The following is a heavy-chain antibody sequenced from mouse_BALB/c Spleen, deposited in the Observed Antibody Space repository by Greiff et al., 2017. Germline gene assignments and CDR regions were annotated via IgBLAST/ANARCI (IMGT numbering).Heavy chain of an antibody. CDR1: GYTFTDYA. Sequence: VQLQQSGAELVRPGVSVKISCKGSGYTFTDYAMHWVKQSHAKSLEWIGVISTYYGDASYNQKFKGKATMTVDKSSSTAYMELARLTSEDSAIYYCAREYGNYVGFAYWGQGTLVTVSA. CDR2: ISTYYGDA. CDR3: AREYGNYVGFAY. D-gene: IGHD2-10*02. J-gene: IGHJ3*01. V-gene: IGHV1S137*01.